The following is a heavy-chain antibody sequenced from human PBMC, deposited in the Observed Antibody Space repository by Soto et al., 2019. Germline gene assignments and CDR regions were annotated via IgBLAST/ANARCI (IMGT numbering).Heavy chain of an antibody. D-gene: IGHD2-21*01. CDR1: GDSLTSYI. V-gene: IGHV1-69*02. J-gene: IGHJ6*03. CDR3: AKSLVFVDHAYRDV. CDR2: VIPIQGKA. Sequence: QVQLVQSGAEVKKPGSSVRVSREASGDSLTSYIFTWVRQAPGQGLEWMGRVIPIQGKADYALKIQDRVTSTADKSTNTVYMELRSLRPEDTALYYCAKSLVFVDHAYRDVWGKGTTVTVSS.